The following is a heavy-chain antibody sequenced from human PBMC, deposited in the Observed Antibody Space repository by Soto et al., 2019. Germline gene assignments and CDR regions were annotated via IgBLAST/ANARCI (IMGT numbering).Heavy chain of an antibody. CDR3: VTGYHSDY. CDR1: GISTSSYW. Sequence: GESLKISCAASGISTSSYWMGWVRQAPGRGLEWVASIKNDGSEKYYMDSLKGRFTISRDNALNSLYLQMNSLRAEDTAVYFCVTGYHSDYWGQGTLVTVSS. CDR2: IKNDGSEK. J-gene: IGHJ4*02. D-gene: IGHD5-18*01. V-gene: IGHV3-7*03.